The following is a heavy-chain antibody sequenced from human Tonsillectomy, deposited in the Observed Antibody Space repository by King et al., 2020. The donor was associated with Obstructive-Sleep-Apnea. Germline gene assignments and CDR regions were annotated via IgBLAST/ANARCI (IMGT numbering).Heavy chain of an antibody. CDR3: ARGDNYYESSGYYYSAFDI. CDR2: IDPSDSYT. V-gene: IGHV5-10-1*01. D-gene: IGHD3-22*01. CDR1: GYSFSSYW. J-gene: IGHJ3*02. Sequence: QLVQSGAEVKKPGESLRMSCKGSGYSFSSYWISLVRQMPGKGLELMGRIDPSDSYTNYSPSFQVHVTISADKSISTAYLQWSSLKAPDTAMYYCARGDNYYESSGYYYSAFDIWGQGTMVTVSS.